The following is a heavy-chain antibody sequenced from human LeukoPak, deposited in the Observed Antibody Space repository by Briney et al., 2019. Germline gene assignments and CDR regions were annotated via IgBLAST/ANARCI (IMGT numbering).Heavy chain of an antibody. CDR3: ARETRGYSYGALGP. CDR1: GGSISSSSYY. V-gene: IGHV4-39*07. J-gene: IGHJ5*02. Sequence: PSETLSLTCTVSGGSISSSSYYWGWIRQPPGKGLEWIGSMYYSGSTYYNPSLKSRVTISVDTSKNQFSLKLSSVTAADTAIYYCARETRGYSYGALGPWGQGTLVTVSS. CDR2: MYYSGST. D-gene: IGHD5-18*01.